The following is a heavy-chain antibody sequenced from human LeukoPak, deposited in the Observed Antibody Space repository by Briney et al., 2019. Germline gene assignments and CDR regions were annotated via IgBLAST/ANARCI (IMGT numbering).Heavy chain of an antibody. J-gene: IGHJ4*02. Sequence: GGSLRLSCAASGFTFSSYAMNWVRQAPGKGLEWVSTISAGGGSTYYADSVKGRFTISRDDSKNTLYLQMNSLRAEDTALYYCARDYCSGGSCYLFDYWGQGTLVTVS. D-gene: IGHD2-15*01. CDR3: ARDYCSGGSCYLFDY. V-gene: IGHV3-23*01. CDR2: ISAGGGST. CDR1: GFTFSSYA.